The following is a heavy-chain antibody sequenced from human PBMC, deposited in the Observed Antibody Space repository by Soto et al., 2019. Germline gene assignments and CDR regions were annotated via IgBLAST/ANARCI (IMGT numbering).Heavy chain of an antibody. Sequence: GESLKISCKGSGYTFTIYWIGWVRQMPGKGLEWMGIIYPGDSDTRYSPSFQGQVTISADKSISTAYLQWSSLKASDTAMYYCASADSYRTPSYYYGMDVWGQGTTVTVSS. CDR2: IYPGDSDT. V-gene: IGHV5-51*01. J-gene: IGHJ6*02. CDR3: ASADSYRTPSYYYGMDV. D-gene: IGHD3-16*01. CDR1: GYTFTIYW.